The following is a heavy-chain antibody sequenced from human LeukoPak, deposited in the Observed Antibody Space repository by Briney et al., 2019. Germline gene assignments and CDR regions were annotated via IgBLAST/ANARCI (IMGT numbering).Heavy chain of an antibody. CDR3: ARERYCSSGNCYSDY. D-gene: IGHD2-15*01. J-gene: IGHJ4*02. CDR1: GFTFKTYW. CDR2: INQDGSEK. Sequence: PGGSLRLSCAASGFTFKTYWMSWVRQAPGKGLEWVANINQDGSEKYYVDSVKGRFTISRDNDKNSPYLQMNSLRAEDTAVYYCARERYCSSGNCYSDYWGQGTLVTVSS. V-gene: IGHV3-7*01.